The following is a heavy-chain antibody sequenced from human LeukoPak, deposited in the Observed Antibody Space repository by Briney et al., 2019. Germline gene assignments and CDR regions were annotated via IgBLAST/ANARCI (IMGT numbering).Heavy chain of an antibody. J-gene: IGHJ6*03. CDR1: GGSISSGDYY. D-gene: IGHD2-8*01. Sequence: SETLSLTCTVSGGSISSGDYYWSWIRQPPGKGLEWIGYIYYSGSTYYNPSFKSRVTISVDTSKNQFSLKLSSVTAADTAVYYCARGMDYYYYMDVWGKGTTVTVSS. CDR3: ARGMDYYYYMDV. V-gene: IGHV4-30-4*08. CDR2: IYYSGST.